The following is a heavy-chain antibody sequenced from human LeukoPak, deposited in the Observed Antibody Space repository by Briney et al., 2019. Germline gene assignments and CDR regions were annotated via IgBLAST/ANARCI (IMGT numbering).Heavy chain of an antibody. CDR2: IYYSGST. CDR1: GDSISTSSYY. D-gene: IGHD3-22*01. V-gene: IGHV4-39*01. CDR3: ARSYYYDYRQIDY. J-gene: IGHJ4*02. Sequence: PSETLSLTCTVSGDSISTSSYYWGWIRQPPGKGLEWLGRIYYSGSTYYNPSLKSRVTISVDTSNNQFSIDLYSVTAPDTAVFYRARSYYYDYRQIDYWGQGTLVTVSS.